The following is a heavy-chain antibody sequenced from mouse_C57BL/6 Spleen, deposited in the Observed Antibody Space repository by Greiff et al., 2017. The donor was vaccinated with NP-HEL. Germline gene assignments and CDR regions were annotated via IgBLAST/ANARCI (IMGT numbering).Heavy chain of an antibody. Sequence: VQLQESGPELVKPGASVKISCKASGYAFSSSWMNWVKQRPGKGLEWIGRIYPGDGDTNYNGKFKGKATLTADKSSSTAYMQLSSLTSEDSAVYFCARDGRGYEYDGGFAYWGQGTLVTVSA. D-gene: IGHD2-4*01. J-gene: IGHJ3*01. CDR1: GYAFSSSW. CDR2: IYPGDGDT. V-gene: IGHV1-82*01. CDR3: ARDGRGYEYDGGFAY.